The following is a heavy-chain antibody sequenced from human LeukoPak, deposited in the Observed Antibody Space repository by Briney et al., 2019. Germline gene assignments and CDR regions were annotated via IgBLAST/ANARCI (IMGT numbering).Heavy chain of an antibody. CDR2: IKSKTYGETT. CDR1: GFIFADYA. D-gene: IGHD7-27*01. V-gene: IGHV3-49*04. Sequence: GRSLRLSCKASGFIFADYAISWVRQAPGKGLECLGFIKSKTYGETTEYAASVKGRFTISRDDSNSIAYLQMNNLKIEDTAVYYCTRTGGWGQGTLVTVSS. J-gene: IGHJ4*02. CDR3: TRTGG.